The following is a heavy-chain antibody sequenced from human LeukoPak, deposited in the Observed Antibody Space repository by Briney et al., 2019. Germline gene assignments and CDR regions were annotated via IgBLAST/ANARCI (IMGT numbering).Heavy chain of an antibody. CDR3: ARINSVGSSRGYYFDY. CDR1: GFTFSSYA. V-gene: IGHV3-30*04. CDR2: ISYDGSNK. J-gene: IGHJ4*02. D-gene: IGHD6-13*01. Sequence: GRSLRLSCAASGFTFSSYAMHWVRQAPGKGLEWVAVISYDGSNKYYADSVEGRFTISRDNSKNTLYLQMNSLRAEDTAVYYCARINSVGSSRGYYFDYWGQGTLVTVSS.